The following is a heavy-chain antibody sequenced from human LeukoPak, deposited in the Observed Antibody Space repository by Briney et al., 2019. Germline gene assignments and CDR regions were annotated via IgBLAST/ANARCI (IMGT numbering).Heavy chain of an antibody. CDR3: ARDWGYCSGGSCYGMDV. CDR2: ISSSSSYI. V-gene: IGHV3-21*01. CDR1: GFTFSSYS. D-gene: IGHD2-15*01. Sequence: AGGSLRLSCAASGFTFSSYSMNWVRQAPGKGLEWVSSISSSSSYIYYADSVKGRFTISRDNAKNSLYLQMNSLRAEDTAVYYCARDWGYCSGGSCYGMDVWAKGPRSPSP. J-gene: IGHJ6*02.